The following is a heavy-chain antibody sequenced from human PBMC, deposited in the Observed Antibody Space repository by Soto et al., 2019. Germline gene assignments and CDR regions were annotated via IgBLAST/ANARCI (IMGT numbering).Heavy chain of an antibody. Sequence: GASVKVSCKASGGTFSNYGISWVRQAPGQGLEWMGGIMPSSDTPNSAQKFQGRVIISADESTSTAYMDLSSLRSEDTAVYYCAIDESEDYVWGSFRSWGQGXPVTVSS. CDR2: IMPSSDTP. V-gene: IGHV1-69*13. CDR3: AIDESEDYVWGSFRS. CDR1: GGTFSNYG. J-gene: IGHJ5*02. D-gene: IGHD3-16*02.